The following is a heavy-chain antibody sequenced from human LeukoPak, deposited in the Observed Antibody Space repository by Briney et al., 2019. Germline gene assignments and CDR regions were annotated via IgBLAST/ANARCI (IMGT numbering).Heavy chain of an antibody. CDR2: IHYSGST. Sequence: KPSETLSLTCAVSGGSISSYYWSWIRQPPGKGLEWIGYIHYSGSTNYNPSLKSRVTISVDMSKNQFSLKLSSVTAADTAVYYCARTTMVRGTYYMDVWGKGTTVTISS. V-gene: IGHV4-59*01. D-gene: IGHD3-10*01. CDR1: GGSISSYY. CDR3: ARTTMVRGTYYMDV. J-gene: IGHJ6*03.